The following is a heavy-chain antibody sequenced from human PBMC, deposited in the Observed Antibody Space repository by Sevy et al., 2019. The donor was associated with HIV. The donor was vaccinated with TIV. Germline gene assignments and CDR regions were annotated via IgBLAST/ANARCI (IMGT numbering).Heavy chain of an antibody. V-gene: IGHV1-2*02. D-gene: IGHD3-3*01. J-gene: IGHJ4*02. CDR3: ATEDTIFGVLIPGYF. CDR1: GYTFTDYY. CDR2: ISPNSGGT. Sequence: ASVKVSCKASGYTFTDYYIHWVRQAPGQGLEWMGWISPNSGGTNYAQKFQGRVTMTRDTSISTAYMELSRLESDDTAVYYCATEDTIFGVLIPGYFWDQGTLVTVSS.